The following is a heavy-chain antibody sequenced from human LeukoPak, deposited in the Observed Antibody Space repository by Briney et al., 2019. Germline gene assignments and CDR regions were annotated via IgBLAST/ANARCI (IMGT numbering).Heavy chain of an antibody. J-gene: IGHJ4*02. CDR2: INSGFVA. V-gene: IGHV3-48*03. Sequence: GGSLRLSCAVSGLTFSTFEMNWFRQAPGKGLEWVSYINSGFVAQYAESVKGRFTISRDNAKKSVYLQMNTLRAEDTALYYCAKEYSGYDFDYWGQGTLVTVSS. CDR3: AKEYSGYDFDY. CDR1: GLTFSTFE. D-gene: IGHD5-12*01.